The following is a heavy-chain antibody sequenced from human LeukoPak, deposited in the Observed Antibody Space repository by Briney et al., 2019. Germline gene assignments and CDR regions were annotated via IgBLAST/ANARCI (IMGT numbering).Heavy chain of an antibody. CDR3: ARHHYSGYGYPFDY. V-gene: IGHV4-39*01. J-gene: IGHJ4*02. D-gene: IGHD5-18*01. CDR1: GFTFSSSSMN. CDR2: IYYSGST. Sequence: GSLRLSCVVSGFTFSSSSMNWVRQTPGKGLEWIGSIYYSGSTYYNPSLKSRVTISVDTSKNQFSLKLSSVTAADTAVYYCARHHYSGYGYPFDYWGQGTLVTVSS.